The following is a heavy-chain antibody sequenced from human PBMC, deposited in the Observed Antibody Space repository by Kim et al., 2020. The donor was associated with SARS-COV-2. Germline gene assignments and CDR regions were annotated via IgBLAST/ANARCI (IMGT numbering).Heavy chain of an antibody. V-gene: IGHV3-74*01. CDR3: AGDGDYYDSSGYSD. D-gene: IGHD3-22*01. Sequence: ADSVKSRFTISRDNAKNTLDLQMNSLRAEDAAVYYCAGDGDYYDSSGYSDWGQGTLVTVSS. J-gene: IGHJ4*02.